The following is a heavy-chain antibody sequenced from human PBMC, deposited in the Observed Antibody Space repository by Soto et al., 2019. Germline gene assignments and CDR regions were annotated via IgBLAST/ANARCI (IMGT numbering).Heavy chain of an antibody. J-gene: IGHJ3*02. Sequence: EVQLVESGGGLVQPGGSLRISCAASGFTVSSNYMSWVRQAPGKGLEWVSVIYSGGSTYYADSVKGRFTISRDNSKNTLYLQMNSLRAEYTAVYYCARVGDSSSWYENAFDIWGQGTMVTVSS. CDR2: IYSGGST. CDR3: ARVGDSSSWYENAFDI. D-gene: IGHD6-13*01. V-gene: IGHV3-66*01. CDR1: GFTVSSNY.